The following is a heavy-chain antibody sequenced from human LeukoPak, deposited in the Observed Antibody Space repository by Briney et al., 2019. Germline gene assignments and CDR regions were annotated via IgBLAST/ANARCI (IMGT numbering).Heavy chain of an antibody. D-gene: IGHD3-10*01. CDR2: IKQDGSEK. CDR3: ARAGLLWFGELLSPSAVDY. V-gene: IGHV3-7*01. J-gene: IGHJ4*02. CDR1: GFTFSSYW. Sequence: GGSLRLSCAASGFTFSSYWMSWVRQAPGKGLEWVANIKQDGSEKYYVDSVKGRFTISRDNAKNSLYLQMNSLRAEDTAVYYCARAGLLWFGELLSPSAVDYWGQGTLVTVSS.